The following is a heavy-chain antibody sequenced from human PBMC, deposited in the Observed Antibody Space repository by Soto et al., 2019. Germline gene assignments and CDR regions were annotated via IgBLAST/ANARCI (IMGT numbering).Heavy chain of an antibody. CDR1: GYSCTMFG. V-gene: IGHV1-18*04. Sequence: VKASCKSSGYSCTMFGITWVGQAPGQGLEWMGWISAYNDNTNYAQKFQDRVTMTTDTSTSTAYMELRSLRSDDTPLYYCARENWNYDYYYGMDIWGQGTTVTDYS. J-gene: IGHJ6*02. CDR2: ISAYNDNT. CDR3: ARENWNYDYYYGMDI. D-gene: IGHD1-1*01.